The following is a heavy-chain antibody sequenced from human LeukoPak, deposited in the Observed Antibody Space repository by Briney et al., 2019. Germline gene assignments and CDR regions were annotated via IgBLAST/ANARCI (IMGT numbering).Heavy chain of an antibody. Sequence: GGSLRLSCAASGFTFDDYTMHWVRQAPGKGLEWVAVISYDGSNKYYADSVKGRFTISRDNSKNTLYLQMNSLRAEDTAVYYCAKEGELWFGEGAFDIWGQGTMVTVSS. CDR3: AKEGELWFGEGAFDI. J-gene: IGHJ3*02. V-gene: IGHV3-30*18. CDR1: GFTFDDYT. D-gene: IGHD3-10*01. CDR2: ISYDGSNK.